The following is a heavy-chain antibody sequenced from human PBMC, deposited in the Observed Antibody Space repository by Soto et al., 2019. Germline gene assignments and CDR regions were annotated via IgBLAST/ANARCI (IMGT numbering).Heavy chain of an antibody. CDR2: ISYDGSNK. CDR3: ARDPLWGTAMVLWYFDL. V-gene: IGHV3-30-3*01. J-gene: IGHJ2*01. Sequence: GGSLRLSCAASGFTFSNYAMHWVRQAPGKGLEWVAIISYDGSNKYYADSVKGRFTISRDNSKNTLYLQMNSLRAEDTAVYYCARDPLWGTAMVLWYFDLWRRGTLVTVSS. D-gene: IGHD5-18*01. CDR1: GFTFSNYA.